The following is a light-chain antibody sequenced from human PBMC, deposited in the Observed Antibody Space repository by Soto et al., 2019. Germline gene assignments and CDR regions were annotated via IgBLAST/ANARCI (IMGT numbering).Light chain of an antibody. CDR3: MQALQTLFT. Sequence: DVVMTQTPLSLSVAPGQPASISCKSSQSLLHITGETFLFWYLQKPGQSPQLLIYLGSNRSSGVPDRFSGSGSGTDFTLKISRVEAEDVGVYYCMQALQTLFTFGPGTKVDIK. CDR2: LGS. CDR1: QSLLHITGETF. J-gene: IGKJ3*01. V-gene: IGKV2-28*01.